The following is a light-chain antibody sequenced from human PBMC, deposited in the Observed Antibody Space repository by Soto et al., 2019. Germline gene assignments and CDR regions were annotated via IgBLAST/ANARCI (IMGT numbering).Light chain of an antibody. CDR2: EVS. Sequence: QSALTQPPSASGSPGQSVTISCTGTSSDVGYYNYVSWYQQHPGKAPKLMIYEVSKRPSGVPDRFSGSKSGNTASLTVSGLQAEDEADYYCSSYAGNHDVTFGGGTKLTVL. V-gene: IGLV2-8*01. CDR1: SSDVGYYNY. CDR3: SSYAGNHDVT. J-gene: IGLJ2*01.